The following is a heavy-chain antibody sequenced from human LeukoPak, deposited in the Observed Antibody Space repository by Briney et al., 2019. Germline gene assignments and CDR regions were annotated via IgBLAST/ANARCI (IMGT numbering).Heavy chain of an antibody. CDR1: GYTFTGYY. Sequence: ASVRVSCKLSGYTFTGYYLHWVRQAPGQGLEWMGRIDPDSGGTHYAQKFQVRVTVTRDTSITTVYMELSGLTSDDTAVYYCARVPGPYTTSRFDYWGQGTLVTVSS. J-gene: IGHJ4*02. D-gene: IGHD2-2*02. CDR2: IDPDSGGT. V-gene: IGHV1-2*02. CDR3: ARVPGPYTTSRFDY.